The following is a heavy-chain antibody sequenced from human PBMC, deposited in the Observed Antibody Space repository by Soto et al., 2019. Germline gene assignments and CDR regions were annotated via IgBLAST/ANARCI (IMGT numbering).Heavy chain of an antibody. D-gene: IGHD3-10*01. Sequence: GGSLRLSCAASGFPFSSYAMSWVRQAPGKGLEWVSAISGSGGSTYYADSVKGRFTISRDNSKNTLYLQMNSLRAEDTAVYYCAASRGPNPYYYYYMDVWGKGTTVTVSS. V-gene: IGHV3-23*01. CDR3: AASRGPNPYYYYYMDV. J-gene: IGHJ6*03. CDR2: ISGSGGST. CDR1: GFPFSSYA.